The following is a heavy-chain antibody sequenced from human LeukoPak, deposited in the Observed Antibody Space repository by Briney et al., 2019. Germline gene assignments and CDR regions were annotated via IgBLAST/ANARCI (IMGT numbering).Heavy chain of an antibody. V-gene: IGHV3-7*01. CDR3: ARDGDSGWSLSH. CDR1: GFTLAAR. D-gene: IGHD6-13*01. Sequence: GGSLRLSCAASGFTLAARMTWVRQAPGKGLEWVAIINFDGSEKYYADSLKGRFTIARDNAENSLYLQMDSLRAEDTALYYCARDGDSGWSLSHWGQGTLVTVSS. CDR2: INFDGSEK. J-gene: IGHJ4*02.